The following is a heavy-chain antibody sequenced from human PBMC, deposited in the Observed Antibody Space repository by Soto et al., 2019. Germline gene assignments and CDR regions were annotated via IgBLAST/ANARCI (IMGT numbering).Heavy chain of an antibody. CDR1: GGSISSGGYS. D-gene: IGHD6-19*01. CDR3: ARQQWLVLNAFDI. V-gene: IGHV4-30-2*02. Sequence: SETLSLTCAVSGGSISSGGYSWSWIRQPPGKGLEWIGYIYHSGSTYYNPSLKSRVTISVDTSKNQFSLKLSSVTAADTAVYYCARQQWLVLNAFDIWGQGTMVTVSS. CDR2: IYHSGST. J-gene: IGHJ3*02.